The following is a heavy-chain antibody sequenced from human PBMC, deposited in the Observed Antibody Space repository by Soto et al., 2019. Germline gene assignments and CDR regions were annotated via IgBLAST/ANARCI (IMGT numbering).Heavy chain of an antibody. CDR2: TRIKANGYTT. V-gene: IGHV3-72*01. D-gene: IGHD1-26*01. CDR3: ARWNLLYYYGMDV. Sequence: EVQLVESGGGLVQPGGSLRLSCAASGFTFSDHYMDWVRQAPGKGLEWVGRTRIKANGYTTEYAASVKGRFTISRDDSKNSLYLQMNSLKTEDTAVYYCARWNLLYYYGMDVWGRGTTVTVSS. J-gene: IGHJ6*02. CDR1: GFTFSDHY.